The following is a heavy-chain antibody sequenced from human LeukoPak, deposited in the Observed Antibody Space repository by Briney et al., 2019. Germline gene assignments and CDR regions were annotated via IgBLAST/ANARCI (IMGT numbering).Heavy chain of an antibody. V-gene: IGHV3-30*02. CDR2: IRYDGSNK. D-gene: IGHD3-16*02. CDR1: GFTFSSYG. CDR3: AKVWGSYRYGYYYYYMDV. Sequence: SGGSLRLSCAASGFTFSSYGMHWVRQAPGKGLEWVAFIRYDGSNKYYADSVKGRFTISRDNSKNTLYLQMNNLRAEDTAVYYCAKVWGSYRYGYYYYYMDVWGKGTTVTISS. J-gene: IGHJ6*03.